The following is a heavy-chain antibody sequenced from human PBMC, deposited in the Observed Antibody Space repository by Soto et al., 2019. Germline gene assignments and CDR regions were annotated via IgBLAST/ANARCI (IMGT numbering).Heavy chain of an antibody. CDR1: GFPFSDYY. J-gene: IGHJ4*02. CDR2: ISPKSTYR. V-gene: IGHV3-11*06. Sequence: GGSLRLSCATSGFPFSDYYMSWIRQAPGKGLEWLSHISPKSTYRNYADSVKGRFTISRDSTKSSLSLHMNSLGVEDTAVYYCARGGGGGLFEHWGQGVLVTVSS. D-gene: IGHD2-15*01. CDR3: ARGGGGGLFEH.